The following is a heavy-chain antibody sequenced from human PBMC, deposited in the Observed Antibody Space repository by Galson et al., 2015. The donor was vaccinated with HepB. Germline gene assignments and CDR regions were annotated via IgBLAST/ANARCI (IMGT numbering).Heavy chain of an antibody. J-gene: IGHJ5*02. CDR1: SGSISSGDFY. V-gene: IGHV4-30-4*01. CDR3: ARADSGYDWGWFDP. D-gene: IGHD5-12*01. Sequence: LSLTCILSSGSISSGDFYWSWIRQSPGKGLEWIGSIHSSGSTNYNPSLKSRVTISVDTAKNQFSLRLSSVTAADRAVDYCARADSGYDWGWFDPWGQGTLVTVSS. CDR2: IHSSGST.